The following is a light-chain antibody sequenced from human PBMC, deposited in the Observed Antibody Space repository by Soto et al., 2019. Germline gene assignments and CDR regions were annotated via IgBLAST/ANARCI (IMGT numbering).Light chain of an antibody. CDR3: QQYNNWPNT. V-gene: IGKV3-15*01. J-gene: IGKJ2*01. CDR2: DAS. CDR1: QSVGSN. Sequence: EIVLTHSPATLSVSPGERATLSCRASQSVGSNLAWYQQRPGQPPRLLIYDASTRATDIPARFSGGGSGTEFTLTISSLQSEDFAVYYCQQYNNWPNTFGQGTKLQIK.